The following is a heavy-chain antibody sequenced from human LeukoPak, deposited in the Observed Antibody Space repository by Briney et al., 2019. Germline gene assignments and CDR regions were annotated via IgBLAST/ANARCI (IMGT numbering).Heavy chain of an antibody. CDR2: IIPIFGTA. J-gene: IGHJ4*02. Sequence: GASVKVSCKASGYTFNNYAINWVRQAPGQGLEWMGGIIPIFGTANYAQKFQGRVTITADESTSTAYMELSSLRSEDTAVYYCARAPGYSSTIGDYWGQGTLVTVSS. CDR1: GYTFNNYA. D-gene: IGHD6-19*01. CDR3: ARAPGYSSTIGDY. V-gene: IGHV1-69*13.